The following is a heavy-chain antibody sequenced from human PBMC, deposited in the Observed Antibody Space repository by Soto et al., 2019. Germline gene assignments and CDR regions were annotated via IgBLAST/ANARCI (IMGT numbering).Heavy chain of an antibody. CDR3: ARKSDSSPVPEADGV. D-gene: IGHD2-8*01. J-gene: IGHJ4*02. Sequence: EVQLVETGGGLIQPGESLRLSCAASGFSVGSNYMTWVRQSPGKGLEWVSLIYSNGDTDYADSVKGRFSISRDNFKNTLYLQMNNLRAEDTAVYHCARKSDSSPVPEADGVWGRGTLVTVSS. V-gene: IGHV3-53*02. CDR2: IYSNGDT. CDR1: GFSVGSNY.